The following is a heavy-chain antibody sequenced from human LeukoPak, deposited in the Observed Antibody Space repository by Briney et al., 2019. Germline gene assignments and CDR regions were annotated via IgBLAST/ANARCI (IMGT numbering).Heavy chain of an antibody. D-gene: IGHD3-3*01. V-gene: IGHV1-69*04. CDR2: IIPILGIA. CDR1: GGTFSSYA. J-gene: IGHJ4*02. CDR3: ARGSITIFGVVITPLDY. Sequence: ASVKVSCKASGGTFSSYAISWVRKAPGQGLEWMGRIIPILGIANYAQKFQGRVTITADKSTSTAYMELSSLRSEDTAVYYCARGSITIFGVVITPLDYWGQETLVTVSS.